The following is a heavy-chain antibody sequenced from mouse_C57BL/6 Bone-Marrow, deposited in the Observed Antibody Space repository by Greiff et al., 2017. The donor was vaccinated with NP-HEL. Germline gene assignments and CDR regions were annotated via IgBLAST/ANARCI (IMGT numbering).Heavy chain of an antibody. D-gene: IGHD2-3*01. CDR3: AIMGGDGYYHYYAMDY. V-gene: IGHV1-31*01. J-gene: IGHJ4*01. CDR1: GYSFTGYY. Sequence: EVQLQQSGPELVKPGASVKISCKASGYSFTGYYMHWVKQSHGNILDWIGYIYPYNGVSSYIQKFKGKATLTVDKSSSTAYMELRSLTAEDSAVYYCAIMGGDGYYHYYAMDYWGQGTSVTVSS. CDR2: IYPYNGVS.